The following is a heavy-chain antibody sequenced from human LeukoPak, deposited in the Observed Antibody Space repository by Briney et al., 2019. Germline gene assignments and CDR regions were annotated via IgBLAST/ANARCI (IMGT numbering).Heavy chain of an antibody. D-gene: IGHD1-26*01. J-gene: IGHJ4*02. CDR1: GFTFGDYA. CDR3: TTDGVGVEGATYDN. CDR2: IKAKAHGGTI. V-gene: IGHV3-15*01. Sequence: GGSLRLSCTASGFTFGDYAMSWFRQAPGKGLEWVGRIKAKAHGGTIEYAAPVKGRFTISRDDSKNTLYLQMNSLKTEDTAVYYCTTDGVGVEGATYDNWGQGTLVSVSS.